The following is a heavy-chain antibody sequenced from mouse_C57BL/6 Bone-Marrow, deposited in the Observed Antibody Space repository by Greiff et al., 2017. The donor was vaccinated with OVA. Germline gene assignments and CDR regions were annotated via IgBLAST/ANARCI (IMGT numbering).Heavy chain of an antibody. D-gene: IGHD2-4*01. Sequence: VQLQQSGPELVKPGASVKISCKASGYTFTDYNMNWVKQSHGKSLEWIGDINPNNGGTSYNQKFKGKATLTVDKSSSTAHMELRSLTSEDSAVYYFARFYYDYPYWGQGTLVTVSA. V-gene: IGHV1-26*01. CDR2: INPNNGGT. CDR3: ARFYYDYPY. CDR1: GYTFTDYN. J-gene: IGHJ3*01.